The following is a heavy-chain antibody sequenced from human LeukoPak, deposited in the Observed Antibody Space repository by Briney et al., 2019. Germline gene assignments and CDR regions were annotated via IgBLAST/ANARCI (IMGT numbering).Heavy chain of an antibody. Sequence: SETLSLTCAVSGGSISSGGYSWSWIRQPPGKGLEWIGYIYHSGSTYYNPSLKSRVTISVDRSKNQFSLKLSSVTAADTAVYYCARDVYYGSFYFDYWGQGTLVTVSS. CDR3: ARDVYYGSFYFDY. V-gene: IGHV4-30-2*01. CDR1: GGSISSGGYS. D-gene: IGHD3-10*01. CDR2: IYHSGST. J-gene: IGHJ4*02.